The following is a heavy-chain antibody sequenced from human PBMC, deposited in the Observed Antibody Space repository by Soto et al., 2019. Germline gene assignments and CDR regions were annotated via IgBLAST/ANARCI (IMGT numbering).Heavy chain of an antibody. CDR2: ISSSSSTI. Sequence: EVQLVESGGGLVQPGGSLRLSCAASGFTFSSYSMNWVRQAPGKGLGWVSYISSSSSTIYYANSVKGRFTISRDKAKNSLYLQMNSLRAEDTAVYYCARDLNYGLFDYWGQGTLVTVSS. CDR1: GFTFSSYS. J-gene: IGHJ4*02. CDR3: ARDLNYGLFDY. D-gene: IGHD4-17*01. V-gene: IGHV3-48*01.